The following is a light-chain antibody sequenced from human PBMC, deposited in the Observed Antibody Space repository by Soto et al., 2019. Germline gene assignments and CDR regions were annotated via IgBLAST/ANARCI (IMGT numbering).Light chain of an antibody. CDR3: QQYNSYLS. CDR1: QRDYNW. CDR2: SVS. J-gene: IGKJ3*01. V-gene: IGKV1-5*01. Sequence: IEMTQYPSTVSASVGARVTITCRASQRDYNWLAWYQQKPGKAPKLLISSVSTLESGVASRFSGSGSGTEFTLAISSLQPEDLGTYYCQQYNSYLSFGPGTKVEI.